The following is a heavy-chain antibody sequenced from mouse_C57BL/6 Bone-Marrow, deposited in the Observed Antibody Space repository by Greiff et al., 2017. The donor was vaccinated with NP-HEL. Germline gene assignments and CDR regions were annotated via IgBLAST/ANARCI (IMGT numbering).Heavy chain of an antibody. Sequence: EVQLVESGEGLVKPGGSLKLSCAASGFTFSSYAMSWVRQTPEKRLEWVAYISSGGDYIYYVDSVKGRFIISRDNARNTLYLQMSSLKSEDTAMYYCTRDGDGYYGWFAYWGQGTLVTVSA. V-gene: IGHV5-9-1*02. D-gene: IGHD2-3*01. CDR1: GFTFSSYA. CDR2: ISSGGDYI. CDR3: TRDGDGYYGWFAY. J-gene: IGHJ3*01.